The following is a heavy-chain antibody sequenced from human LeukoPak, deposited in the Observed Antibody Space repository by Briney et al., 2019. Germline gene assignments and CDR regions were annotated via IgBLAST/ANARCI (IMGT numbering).Heavy chain of an antibody. CDR3: ARETTDQFDY. V-gene: IGHV4-59*11. D-gene: IGHD2/OR15-2a*01. J-gene: IGHJ4*02. Sequence: SETLSLTCTVSGGSISSHYWSWIRQPPGKGLEWIGYIYYSGSTNYNPSLKSRVTISVDTSKNQLSLKLSSVTAADTAVYYCARETTDQFDYWGQGTLVTVSS. CDR1: GGSISSHY. CDR2: IYYSGST.